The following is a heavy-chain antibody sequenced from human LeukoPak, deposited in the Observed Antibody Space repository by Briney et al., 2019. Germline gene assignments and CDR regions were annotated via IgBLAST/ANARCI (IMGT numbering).Heavy chain of an antibody. CDR2: INPNSGGT. CDR1: GYSFTAFY. J-gene: IGHJ4*02. Sequence: ASVKVSCKASGYSFTAFYMHWVRQASGQGLEWMGWINPNSGGTNYAQKFQGRVTMTRDTSISTAYMELSWLRSDDTAVYYCAEEDSSGYYSPSGFWGQGTLVTVSS. CDR3: AEEDSSGYYSPSGF. D-gene: IGHD3-22*01. V-gene: IGHV1-2*02.